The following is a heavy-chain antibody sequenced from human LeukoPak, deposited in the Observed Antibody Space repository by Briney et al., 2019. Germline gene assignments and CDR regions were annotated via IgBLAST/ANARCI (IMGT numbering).Heavy chain of an antibody. CDR3: AKGTYYYDSSGYYYFDY. CDR1: GFTFDDYA. Sequence: GGSLRLSCAASGFTFDDYAMHWVRQAPGKGLEWVSGISWNSGSIGYADSVKGRFTISRDNAKNSLYLQMNSLGAEDTALYYCAKGTYYYDSSGYYYFDYWGQGTLVTVSS. D-gene: IGHD3-22*01. CDR2: ISWNSGSI. V-gene: IGHV3-9*01. J-gene: IGHJ4*02.